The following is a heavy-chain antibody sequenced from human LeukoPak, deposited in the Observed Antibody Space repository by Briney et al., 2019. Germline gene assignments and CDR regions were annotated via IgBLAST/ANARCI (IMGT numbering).Heavy chain of an antibody. D-gene: IGHD3-3*01. J-gene: IGHJ4*02. V-gene: IGHV4-4*07. CDR3: ARDARGWSGFDY. CDR2: IYTTGNT. Sequence: PSETLSLTRSVSGGSISSYYWSWIRQPAGKGREWIGRIYTTGNTDYNPSLKSRATMSVDTSKNQFSLNLSSVTAADTAVYYCARDARGWSGFDYWGQGTLVTVSS. CDR1: GGSISSYY.